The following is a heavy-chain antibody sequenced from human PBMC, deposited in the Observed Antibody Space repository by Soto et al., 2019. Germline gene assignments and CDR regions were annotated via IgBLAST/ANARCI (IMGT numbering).Heavy chain of an antibody. CDR2: IYYSGST. Sequence: QVQLQESGPGLVKPSQTLSLTCTVSGGSISSGGYYWSWIRQHPGKGLEWIGYIYYSGSTYYNPSIKSRVTISVDTSKNQFSLKLSSVTAADTAVYYCARYYYDSSGYFRCFDYWGQGTLVTVSS. J-gene: IGHJ4*02. CDR1: GGSISSGGYY. V-gene: IGHV4-31*03. CDR3: ARYYYDSSGYFRCFDY. D-gene: IGHD3-22*01.